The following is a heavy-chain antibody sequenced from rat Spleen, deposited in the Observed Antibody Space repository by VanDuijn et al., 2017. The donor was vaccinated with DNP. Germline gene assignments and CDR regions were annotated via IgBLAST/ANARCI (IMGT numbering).Heavy chain of an antibody. J-gene: IGHJ4*01. CDR2: ISTVGDNS. D-gene: IGHD1-12*02. Sequence: EVQLVESGGDLVQPGRSLKLSCAASGFTFRNYGMAWVRQAPTKGLEWVASISTVGDNSVYRDSVKGRFTISRDNAKSTLYLQMDSLRSEDTAIYYCVRHRHGSWAMDAWGQGTAVTVSS. V-gene: IGHV5S13*01. CDR1: GFTFRNYG. CDR3: VRHRHGSWAMDA.